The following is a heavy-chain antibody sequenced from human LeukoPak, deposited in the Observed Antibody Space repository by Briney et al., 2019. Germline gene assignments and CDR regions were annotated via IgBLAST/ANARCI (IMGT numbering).Heavy chain of an antibody. J-gene: IGHJ4*02. CDR2: IIPIFGTV. Sequence: ASVTVSFKASGGTFSSYAISWVRQAPGQGLEWMGGIIPIFGTVNYAQKFQGRVTITADESTSTAYMELSSLRSEDTAVYYCARDRNSGWPFDYWGQGTLVTVSS. CDR3: ARDRNSGWPFDY. D-gene: IGHD6-19*01. V-gene: IGHV1-69*13. CDR1: GGTFSSYA.